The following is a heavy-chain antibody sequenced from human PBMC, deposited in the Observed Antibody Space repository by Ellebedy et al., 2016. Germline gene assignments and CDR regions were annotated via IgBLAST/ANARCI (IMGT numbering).Heavy chain of an antibody. CDR1: GVIVYTNY. CDR2: ISSGGDT. CDR3: AKAAPYYGSGTYYPDY. J-gene: IGHJ4*02. V-gene: IGHV3-53*01. Sequence: GESLKISXAASGVIVYTNYMTWVRQAPGKGLEWVSAISSGGDTHYADSVKGRFTISRDNSKDTLYLQMSSLRAEDTAVYYCAKAAPYYGSGTYYPDYWGQGTLVTVSS. D-gene: IGHD3-10*01.